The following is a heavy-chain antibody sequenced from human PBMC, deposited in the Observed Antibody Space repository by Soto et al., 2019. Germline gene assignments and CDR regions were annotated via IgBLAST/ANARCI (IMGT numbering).Heavy chain of an antibody. CDR2: VRSKAYGGAT. V-gene: IGHV3-49*03. CDR3: ARYTYTSRYSYYGMDV. Sequence: GSLRLSCTTSGFTFGDYAMSCFRQAPWKGLEWVGVVRSKAYGGATDYAASVKGRFDISRDDSKSIAYLQMNSVTTDDTAVYFCARYTYTSRYSYYGMDVWGHGTTVTVSS. J-gene: IGHJ6*02. D-gene: IGHD6-13*01. CDR1: GFTFGDYA.